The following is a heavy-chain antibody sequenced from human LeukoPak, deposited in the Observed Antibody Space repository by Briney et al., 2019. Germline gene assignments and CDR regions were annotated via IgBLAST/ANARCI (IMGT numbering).Heavy chain of an antibody. CDR3: ASGVYDFWSQYYFDY. Sequence: ASVKVSCKASGYTFTGYYMHWVRQAPGQGLEWMGWINPNSGDTNYAQKFQGRVTMTRDTSISTAYMELSRLRSDDTAVYYCASGVYDFWSQYYFDYWGQGTLVTVSS. CDR2: INPNSGDT. J-gene: IGHJ4*02. V-gene: IGHV1-2*02. D-gene: IGHD3-3*01. CDR1: GYTFTGYY.